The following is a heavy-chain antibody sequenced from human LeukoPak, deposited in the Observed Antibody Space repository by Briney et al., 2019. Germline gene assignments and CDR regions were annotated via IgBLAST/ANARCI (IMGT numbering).Heavy chain of an antibody. V-gene: IGHV4-59*08. CDR1: GGSISSYY. D-gene: IGHD6-13*01. CDR3: AAGYSSNWPYAFNI. CDR2: IHYSGST. J-gene: IGHJ3*02. Sequence: PLETLSLTCTVSGGSISSYYWSWIRQPPGKGLEWIAYIHYSGSTSSNPSLKSRVTISVDTSKNQFSLKLTSVTAADTAMYFCAAGYSSNWPYAFNIWGQGTMVTVSS.